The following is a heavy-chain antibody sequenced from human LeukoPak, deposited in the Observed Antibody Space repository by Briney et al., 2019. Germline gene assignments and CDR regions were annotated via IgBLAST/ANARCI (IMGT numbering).Heavy chain of an antibody. CDR2: IRYDGSNK. Sequence: PGGSLRLSCAASGFTFSSYGMHWVRQAPGKGLEWVACIRYDGSNKYYADSVKGRFTISRDNSKNTLYLQMNSLRAEDTAVYYCAKYSSGWYSSWFDPWGQGTLVTVSS. J-gene: IGHJ5*02. V-gene: IGHV3-30*02. CDR3: AKYSSGWYSSWFDP. D-gene: IGHD6-19*01. CDR1: GFTFSSYG.